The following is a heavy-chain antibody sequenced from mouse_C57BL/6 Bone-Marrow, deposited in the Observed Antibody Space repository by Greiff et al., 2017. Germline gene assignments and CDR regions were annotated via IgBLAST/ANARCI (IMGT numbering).Heavy chain of an antibody. J-gene: IGHJ3*01. D-gene: IGHD2-14*01. Sequence: VQLQQSGPELVKPVASVKISCKASGYTFTDFYLYWVKQSQGTSLVWIGDINPNNGGTSYNQTFKGKATLTVDKSSSTAYMELRSLTSEDSAVYYCARGGYRRFAYWGQGTLVTVAA. CDR3: ARGGYRRFAY. V-gene: IGHV1-26*01. CDR1: GYTFTDFY. CDR2: INPNNGGT.